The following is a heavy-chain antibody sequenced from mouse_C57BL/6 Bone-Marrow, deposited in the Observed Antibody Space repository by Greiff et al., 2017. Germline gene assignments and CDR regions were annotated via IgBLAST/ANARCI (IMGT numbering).Heavy chain of an antibody. Sequence: VQLQQSGPVLVKPGASVKMSCKASGYTFTDYYMNWVKQSHGKSLEWIGVINPYNGGTSYNQKFKGKATLTVDKSSSTAYMELNSLTSEDSAVYYGARSYGYAYYFDYWGQGTTLTVSS. CDR2: INPYNGGT. V-gene: IGHV1-19*01. D-gene: IGHD2-2*01. CDR1: GYTFTDYY. J-gene: IGHJ2*01. CDR3: ARSYGYAYYFDY.